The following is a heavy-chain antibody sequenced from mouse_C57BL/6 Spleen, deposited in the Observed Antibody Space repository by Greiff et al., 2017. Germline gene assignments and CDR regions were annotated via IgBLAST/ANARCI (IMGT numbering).Heavy chain of an antibody. J-gene: IGHJ3*01. V-gene: IGHV1-42*01. Sequence: EVQLQQSGPELVKPGASVKISCKASGYSFTGYYMNWVKQSPEKSLEWIGEINPSTGGTTYNQKFKAKATLTVDKSSSTAYMQLKSLTSEDSAVYYWARSFERSGPWFAYWGQGTLVTVSA. D-gene: IGHD3-2*02. CDR1: GYSFTGYY. CDR2: INPSTGGT. CDR3: ARSFERSGPWFAY.